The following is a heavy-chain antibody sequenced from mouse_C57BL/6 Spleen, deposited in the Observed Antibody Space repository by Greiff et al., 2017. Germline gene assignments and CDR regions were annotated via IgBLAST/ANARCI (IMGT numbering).Heavy chain of an antibody. CDR2: ISSGGSYT. CDR3: ASSYYSNYEFAY. V-gene: IGHV5-6*01. Sequence: EVQVVESGGDLVKPGGSLKLSCAASGFTFSSYGMSWVRQTPDKRLEWVATISSGGSYTYYPDSVKGRFTISRDNAKNTLYLQMSSLKSEDTAMYYCASSYYSNYEFAYWGQGTLVTVSA. CDR1: GFTFSSYG. J-gene: IGHJ3*01. D-gene: IGHD2-5*01.